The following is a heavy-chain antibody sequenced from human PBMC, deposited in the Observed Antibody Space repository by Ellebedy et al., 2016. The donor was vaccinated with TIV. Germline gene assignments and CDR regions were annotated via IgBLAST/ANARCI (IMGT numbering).Heavy chain of an antibody. V-gene: IGHV4-4*07. J-gene: IGHJ4*02. CDR2: IYSSGDT. CDR1: GASISNYY. Sequence: SETLSLXXTVSGASISNYYWSWIRQPAGKGLEWIGRIYSSGDTYYNPSLESRVTMSVDASQNQFFLRLNSVTAADTAVYYCARDAYYFDTSGYYQSDYWGQGTLVTVSS. CDR3: ARDAYYFDTSGYYQSDY. D-gene: IGHD3-22*01.